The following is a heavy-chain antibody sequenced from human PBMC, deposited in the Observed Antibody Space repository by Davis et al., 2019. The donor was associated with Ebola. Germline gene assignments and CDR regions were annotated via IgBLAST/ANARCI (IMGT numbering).Heavy chain of an antibody. D-gene: IGHD1-26*01. J-gene: IGHJ3*02. CDR2: ISAYNGNT. Sequence: AASVKVSCKASGYSFKNYAISWVRQAPGQGLEWMGWISAYNGNTNYAQKVQGRVTMTTDTPTGTAYLDLRSLRSDDTAVYFCARTSIVGTTTTASDIWGQGTLVTVSS. V-gene: IGHV1-18*01. CDR1: GYSFKNYA. CDR3: ARTSIVGTTTTASDI.